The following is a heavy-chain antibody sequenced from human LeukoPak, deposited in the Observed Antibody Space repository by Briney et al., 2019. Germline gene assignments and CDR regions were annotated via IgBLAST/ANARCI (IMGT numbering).Heavy chain of an antibody. CDR1: GGSFSGYY. Sequence: PSETLSLTCAVYGGSFSGYYWSWIRQPPGKGLDWIGEINHSGSTNYNPSLKSRVTISVDTSKNQFSLKLSSVTAADTAVYYCARSGFSYYYYYMDVWGKGTTVTVSS. CDR2: INHSGST. J-gene: IGHJ6*03. D-gene: IGHD3-10*01. V-gene: IGHV4-34*01. CDR3: ARSGFSYYYYYMDV.